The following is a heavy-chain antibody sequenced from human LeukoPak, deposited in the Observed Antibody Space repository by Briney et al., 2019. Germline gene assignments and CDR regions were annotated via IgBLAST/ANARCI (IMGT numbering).Heavy chain of an antibody. J-gene: IGHJ5*02. D-gene: IGHD6-19*01. CDR3: ARGGGLVPGTWFDP. Sequence: ASVKVSCKASGYTFTNFGISWVRQAPGQGLEWMGWISAYNGNTNYAQEFQGRVTMTTDASTSTAYLELRSPRSDDTAVYYCARGGGLVPGTWFDPWGQGTLVTVSS. CDR1: GYTFTNFG. CDR2: ISAYNGNT. V-gene: IGHV1-18*01.